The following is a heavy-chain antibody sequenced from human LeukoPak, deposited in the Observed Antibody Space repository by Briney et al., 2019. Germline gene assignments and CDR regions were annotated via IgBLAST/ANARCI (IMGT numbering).Heavy chain of an antibody. CDR1: GGSLSSYY. Sequence: SETLSLTCTLSGGSLSSYYWSWVPHPPGKGLEWIGYIYYSGSTNYNPSLKSRVTISVDTSKNQFSLKLSSVTAADTAVYYCASGLTGYYDWYFDYWGQGTLVTVSS. J-gene: IGHJ4*02. V-gene: IGHV4-59*01. CDR2: IYYSGST. D-gene: IGHD3-9*01. CDR3: ASGLTGYYDWYFDY.